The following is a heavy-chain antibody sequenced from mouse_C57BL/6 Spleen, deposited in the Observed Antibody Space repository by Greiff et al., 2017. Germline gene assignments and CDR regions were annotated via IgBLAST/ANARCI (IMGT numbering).Heavy chain of an antibody. V-gene: IGHV1-50*01. CDR1: GYTFTSYW. CDR3: ARWGACGQGWFAY. Sequence: QVQLQQPGAELVKPGASVKLSCKASGYTFTSYWMQWVKQRPGQGLEWIGEIDPSDSYTNYNQKFKGKATLTVDTSSSTAYMQLSSLTSEASAVYYCARWGACGQGWFAYWGQGTLVTVSA. CDR2: IDPSDSYT. J-gene: IGHJ3*01.